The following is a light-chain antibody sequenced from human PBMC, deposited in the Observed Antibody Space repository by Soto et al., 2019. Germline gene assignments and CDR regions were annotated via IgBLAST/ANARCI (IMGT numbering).Light chain of an antibody. J-gene: IGKJ4*01. V-gene: IGKV3-15*01. CDR3: IQDYNYPLT. CDR1: QSVSSY. CDR2: GAS. Sequence: EIFLTQSPATLSLSQWEIATLSCRASQSVSSYLAWYQQKPGQAPRLLIYGASTRATGIPDRFSGSGSGTEFTLTISSLQSEDFATYYCIQDYNYPLTFGGGTMVDIK.